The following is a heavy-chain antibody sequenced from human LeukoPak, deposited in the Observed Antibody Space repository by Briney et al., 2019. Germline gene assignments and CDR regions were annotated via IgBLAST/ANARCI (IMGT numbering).Heavy chain of an antibody. J-gene: IGHJ4*02. CDR3: ARASFGTYGSGSYFFDY. D-gene: IGHD3-10*01. CDR2: IIPIFGTA. V-gene: IGHV1-69*13. CDR1: GGTFSSYA. Sequence: ASVKVSCKASGGTFSSYAISWVRQAPGQGLEWMGGIIPIFGTANYAQKFQGRVTITADESTSTAYMELSSLRSEDTAVYYCARASFGTYGSGSYFFDYWGQGTLVTVSS.